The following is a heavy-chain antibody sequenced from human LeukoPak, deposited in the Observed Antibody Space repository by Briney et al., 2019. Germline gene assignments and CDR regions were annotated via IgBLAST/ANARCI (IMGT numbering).Heavy chain of an antibody. CDR1: GGSISSYY. V-gene: IGHV4-59*08. CDR3: TRRGRNNWGEGNDY. Sequence: SETLSLTCTVSGGSISSYYWSWIRQPPGKGLEWIGYINDSGSINSNPSLKSRVTMSVDTSKNQFSLKLSSVTAADTAVYYCTRRGRNNWGEGNDYWGQGTLVTASS. D-gene: IGHD1-1*01. CDR2: INDSGSI. J-gene: IGHJ4*02.